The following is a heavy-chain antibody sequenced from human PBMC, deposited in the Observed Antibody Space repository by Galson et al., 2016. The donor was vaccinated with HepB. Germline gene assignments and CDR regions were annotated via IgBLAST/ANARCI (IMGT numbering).Heavy chain of an antibody. Sequence: SVKVSCKASGGTFSSYAISWVRQAPGQGLEWMGGIIPIFGTANYAQKFQGRVTITADESTSTAYMALSSLRSEDTAVYYCARGRATSGAAFDIWGQGTMVTVSS. CDR2: IIPIFGTA. CDR1: GGTFSSYA. V-gene: IGHV1-69*13. CDR3: ARGRATSGAAFDI. J-gene: IGHJ3*02. D-gene: IGHD1-26*01.